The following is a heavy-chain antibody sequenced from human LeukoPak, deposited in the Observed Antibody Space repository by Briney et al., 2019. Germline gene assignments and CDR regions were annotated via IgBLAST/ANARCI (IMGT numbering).Heavy chain of an antibody. CDR1: GXSFTSHW. V-gene: IGHV5-10-1*01. CDR3: ARHLRAYSSSWYFDY. CDR2: IAPSDSYT. Sequence: GESLKISCKGSGXSFTSHWISWVRQMPGKGLEWVGRIAPSDSYTNYSPSFQGHVIISADKSINTAYLQWSSLKASDTAMYYCARHLRAYSSSWYFDYWGQGTLVTVSS. J-gene: IGHJ4*02. D-gene: IGHD6-13*01.